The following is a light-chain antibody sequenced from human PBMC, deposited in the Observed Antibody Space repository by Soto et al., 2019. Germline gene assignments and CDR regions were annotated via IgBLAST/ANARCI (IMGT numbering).Light chain of an antibody. CDR2: EVS. CDR1: SSDVGSYNR. CDR3: SSYTSSSTYV. Sequence: QSVLTQPPSVSGSPGQSVTISCTGTSSDVGSYNRVSWYQQPPGTAPKLMIYEVSNRPSGVPDRFSGSKSGNTASLNITGPQAEDEADYYCSSYTSSSTYVFGTGTKVTVL. J-gene: IGLJ1*01. V-gene: IGLV2-18*02.